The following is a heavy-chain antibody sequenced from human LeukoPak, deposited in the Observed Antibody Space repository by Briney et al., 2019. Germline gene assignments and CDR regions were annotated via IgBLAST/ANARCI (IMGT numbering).Heavy chain of an antibody. V-gene: IGHV4-34*01. CDR2: ITYSGSI. CDR1: RGSFSGKY. CDR3: ARDLMT. J-gene: IGHJ4*02. Sequence: SETLSLTCAVSRGSFSGKYWTWIRQPPGKGLEWIGEITYSGSIYYNPSLKSRVTISVDTSKNQFSLKLNSVTAADTAVYYCARDLMTWGQGTLVTVSS.